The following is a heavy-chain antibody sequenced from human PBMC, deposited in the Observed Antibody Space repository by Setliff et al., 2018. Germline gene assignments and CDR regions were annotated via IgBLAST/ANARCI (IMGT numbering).Heavy chain of an antibody. CDR1: GFTFGTYT. V-gene: IGHV3-21*01. D-gene: IGHD3-10*01. Sequence: LRLSCVGSGFTFGTYTMNWIRQAPGKGLEWVSSISDSSFHIYYRDSVKGRFTISRDNARNSLYLQMNSLRADDTAVYYCARYTSGRDALDIWGQGTMVTVSS. CDR3: ARYTSGRDALDI. J-gene: IGHJ3*02. CDR2: ISDSSFHI.